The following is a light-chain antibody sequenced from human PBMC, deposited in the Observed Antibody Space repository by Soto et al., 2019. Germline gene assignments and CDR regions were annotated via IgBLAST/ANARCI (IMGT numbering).Light chain of an antibody. Sequence: EVVLTQSPATLSLSPGERATLSCRASQSVDTYLAWYQQKPGQPPRLLIYDASNRATGIPARFSGSGSGTDFTLTISSLQSEDFAVYYCQQYSNWPPLTFGGGTKVEIK. CDR1: QSVDTY. CDR2: DAS. J-gene: IGKJ4*01. V-gene: IGKV3-11*01. CDR3: QQYSNWPPLT.